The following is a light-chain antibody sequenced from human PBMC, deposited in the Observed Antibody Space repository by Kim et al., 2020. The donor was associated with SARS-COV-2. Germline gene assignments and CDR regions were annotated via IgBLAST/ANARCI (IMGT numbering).Light chain of an antibody. CDR1: QTVSSNY. V-gene: IGKV3-20*01. J-gene: IGKJ4*01. Sequence: SPGERAPVSCRASQTVSSNYLAWYQQKPGQAPRLLIYGASSRATGIPDRFSGSGSETDFTLTISRLDPEDFAMYYCQQYGTSPLTFGGGTKVDIK. CDR2: GAS. CDR3: QQYGTSPLT.